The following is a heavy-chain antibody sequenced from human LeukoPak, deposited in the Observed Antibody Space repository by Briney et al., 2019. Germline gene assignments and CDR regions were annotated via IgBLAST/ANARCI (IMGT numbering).Heavy chain of an antibody. D-gene: IGHD4-17*01. CDR1: GFTFSSYS. CDR2: IRSSSSYI. CDR3: ARVHGDYVPDY. J-gene: IGHJ4*02. V-gene: IGHV3-21*01. Sequence: GGSLRLSCAASGFTFSSYSMNWVRQAPGKGLEWVSSIRSSSSYIYYADSVKGRFTISRDNAKNSLYLQMNSLRAEDTAVYYCARVHGDYVPDYWGQGTLVTVSS.